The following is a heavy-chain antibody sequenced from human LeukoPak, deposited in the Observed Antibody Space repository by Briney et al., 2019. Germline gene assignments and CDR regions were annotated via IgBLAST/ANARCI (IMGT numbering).Heavy chain of an antibody. D-gene: IGHD5-12*01. Sequence: GGSLRLSCAASGFTVSSNYMSWVRQAPGKGLEWVSVIYSGGSTYYADSVKGRFTISRDNAKNSLYLQMNSLRAEDTAVYYCARVYYSGTRVFDYWGQGTLVTVSS. V-gene: IGHV3-53*01. J-gene: IGHJ4*02. CDR1: GFTVSSNY. CDR2: IYSGGST. CDR3: ARVYYSGTRVFDY.